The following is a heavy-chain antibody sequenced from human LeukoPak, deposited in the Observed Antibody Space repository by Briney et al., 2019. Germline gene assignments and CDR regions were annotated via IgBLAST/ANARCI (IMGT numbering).Heavy chain of an antibody. J-gene: IGHJ5*02. CDR2: IYYSGST. Sequence: SETLSLTCTVSGGSISSYYWGWIRQPPGKGLEWIGYIYYSGSTNYNPSLKSRVTISVDTSKNQFSLKLSSVTAADTAVYYCASLGFYKNWFDPWGQGTLVTVSS. V-gene: IGHV4-59*01. D-gene: IGHD2/OR15-2a*01. CDR1: GGSISSYY. CDR3: ASLGFYKNWFDP.